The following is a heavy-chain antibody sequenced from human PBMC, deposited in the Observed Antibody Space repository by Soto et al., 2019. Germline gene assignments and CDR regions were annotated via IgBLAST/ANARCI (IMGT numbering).Heavy chain of an antibody. Sequence: SVSLYLTCTVSGLSFSSSIYYWGWFRQPTGKGLKWIGSIYYSGSTYYNPSLKSRGTISVDTSKNHISLKLSSVTAADTDVYYCAGGIATMTYLFPFDSWGQGTLVTVSS. CDR2: IYYSGST. D-gene: IGHD6-13*01. V-gene: IGHV4-39*02. J-gene: IGHJ4*02. CDR3: AGGIATMTYLFPFDS. CDR1: GLSFSSSIYY.